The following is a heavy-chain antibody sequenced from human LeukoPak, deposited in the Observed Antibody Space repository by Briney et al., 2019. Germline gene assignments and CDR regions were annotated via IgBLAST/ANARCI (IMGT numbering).Heavy chain of an antibody. V-gene: IGHV3-11*01. D-gene: IGHD3-10*01. J-gene: IGHJ4*02. Sequence: GGPLRLSCAASGFAFSDYYMFWIRQAPGKGLEWISYISNSGGTLYYADSVKGRFTISRDNDKNLLYLQMNSLRADDTAVYYCARDALGSYDYWGQGTLVTVSS. CDR3: ARDALGSYDY. CDR2: ISNSGGTL. CDR1: GFAFSDYY.